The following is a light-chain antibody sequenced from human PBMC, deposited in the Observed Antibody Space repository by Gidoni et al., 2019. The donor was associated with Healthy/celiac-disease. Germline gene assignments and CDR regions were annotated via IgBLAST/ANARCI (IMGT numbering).Light chain of an antibody. J-gene: IGKJ4*01. CDR2: DAS. Sequence: EIVLTQSPATLSLSPGERATLSCRASQSVSSNLAWYQQKPGQAPRLLIYDASNRATGIPARFSGSWSGTDFTLTISSLEPEDFAVYYCPQRSNWPLLTFGGGTKVEIK. CDR1: QSVSSN. CDR3: PQRSNWPLLT. V-gene: IGKV3-11*01.